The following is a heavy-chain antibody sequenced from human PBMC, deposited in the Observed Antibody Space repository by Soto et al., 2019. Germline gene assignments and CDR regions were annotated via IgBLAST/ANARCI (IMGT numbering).Heavy chain of an antibody. D-gene: IGHD3-22*01. V-gene: IGHV3-48*03. Sequence: GSLRLSCAASGFSFSSYEMNWVRQAPGKGLEWVSYISSSGSTIYYADSVKGRFTISRDNAKNSLYLQMNSLRAEDTAVYYCARDGMPYYYDSSGYYRDAFDIWGQGTMVTVSS. CDR2: ISSSGSTI. J-gene: IGHJ3*02. CDR3: ARDGMPYYYDSSGYYRDAFDI. CDR1: GFSFSSYE.